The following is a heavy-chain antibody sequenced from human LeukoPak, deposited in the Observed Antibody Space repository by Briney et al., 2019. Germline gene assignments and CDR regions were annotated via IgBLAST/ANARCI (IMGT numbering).Heavy chain of an antibody. CDR3: ARGSSRNYYYGMDV. J-gene: IGHJ6*02. D-gene: IGHD2-2*01. V-gene: IGHV1-69*13. CDR2: IIPIFGTA. CDR1: GGTFSSYA. Sequence: APVKVSCKASGGTFSSYAISWVRQAPGQGLEWMGGIIPIFGTANYAQKFQGRVTITADESTSTAYMELSSLRSEDTAVYYCARGSSRNYYYGMDVWGQGTTVTVSS.